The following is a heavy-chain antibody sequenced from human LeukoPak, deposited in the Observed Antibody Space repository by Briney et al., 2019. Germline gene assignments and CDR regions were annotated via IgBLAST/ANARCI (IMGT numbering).Heavy chain of an antibody. CDR2: IIPIFGIA. Sequence: GASVKVSCKVSGYTLTELSMHWVRQAPGQGLEWMGRIIPIFGIANYAQKFQGRVTITADKSTSTAYMELSSLRSEDTAVYYCARCETSRGVSTVTTRTYYYYYGMDVWGQGTTVTVSS. V-gene: IGHV1-69*02. CDR3: ARCETSRGVSTVTTRTYYYYYGMDV. CDR1: GYTLTELS. D-gene: IGHD4-17*01. J-gene: IGHJ6*02.